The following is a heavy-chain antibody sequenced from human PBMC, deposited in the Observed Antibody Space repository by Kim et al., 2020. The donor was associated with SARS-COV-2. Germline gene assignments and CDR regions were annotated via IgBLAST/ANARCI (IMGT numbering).Heavy chain of an antibody. CDR2: IWYDGSNK. CDR1: GFTFSSYA. D-gene: IGHD6-19*01. CDR3: ATLYSSGWQPGIDAFDI. V-gene: IGHV3-33*01. J-gene: IGHJ3*02. Sequence: GGSLRLSCAASGFTFSSYAMHWVRQAPGKGLEWVAVIWYDGSNKYYADSVKGRFTISRDNSKNTLYLQMNSLRAEDTAVYYCATLYSSGWQPGIDAFDIWGQGTMVTVSS.